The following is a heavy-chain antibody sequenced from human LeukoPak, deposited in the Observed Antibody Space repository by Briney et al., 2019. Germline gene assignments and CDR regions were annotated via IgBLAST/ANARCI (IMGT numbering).Heavy chain of an antibody. J-gene: IGHJ5*02. CDR2: IKRDGSQK. V-gene: IGHV3-7*01. Sequence: QSGGSLRLSCAASGFTFSSYWMSWVRQAPGKGLEWVAHIKRDGSQKYYLDSVKGRFTISRDNAKNSLYLQMNSLRVEDTAVYYCARLGLEVGGPNWFDPWGQGTLVTVSS. CDR1: GFTFSSYW. CDR3: ARLGLEVGGPNWFDP. D-gene: IGHD1-1*01.